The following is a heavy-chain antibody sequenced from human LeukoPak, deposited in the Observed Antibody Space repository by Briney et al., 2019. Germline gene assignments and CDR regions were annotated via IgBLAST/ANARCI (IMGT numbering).Heavy chain of an antibody. V-gene: IGHV4-31*03. CDR2: IYYSGST. J-gene: IGHJ6*02. CDR1: GGSIISGGYY. CDR3: ATIAARPPYYYYGMDV. Sequence: PSETLSLTCTASGGSIISGGYYWSWIRQHPGKGLEWIGYIYYSGSTYYNPSLKSRVTISVDASKNQFSLKLSSVTAADTAVYYCATIAARPPYYYYGMDVWGQGTTVTVSS. D-gene: IGHD6-6*01.